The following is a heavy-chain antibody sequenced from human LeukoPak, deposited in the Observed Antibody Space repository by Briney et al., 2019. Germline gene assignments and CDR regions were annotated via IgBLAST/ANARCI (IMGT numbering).Heavy chain of an antibody. V-gene: IGHV4-38-2*02. CDR3: ARAIFGVANDPV. J-gene: IGHJ6*04. CDR2: IYHSGST. Sequence: SETLSLTCTVSGYSISSGYYWGWIRQPPGKGLEWIGSIYHSGSTYYNPSLKSRVTISVDTSKNQSSLKLSSVTAADTAVYYCARAIFGVANDPVWGKGTTVTVSS. D-gene: IGHD3-3*01. CDR1: GYSISSGYY.